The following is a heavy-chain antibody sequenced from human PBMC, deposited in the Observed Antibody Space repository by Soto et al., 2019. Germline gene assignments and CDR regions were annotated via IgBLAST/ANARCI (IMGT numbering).Heavy chain of an antibody. J-gene: IGHJ1*01. CDR3: AGDSTWLARTLYFQR. Sequence: QVQLVQSGAEVKKPGSSVKVSCKASGGTFSSYTISWVRQAPGQGLEWMGRIIPILGIANYAQKFQGRVTITADKSSITVSMELCSLRSEDTAVYYCAGDSTWLARTLYFQRWGQGNLVTVSS. CDR1: GGTFSSYT. CDR2: IIPILGIA. D-gene: IGHD6-19*01. V-gene: IGHV1-69*08.